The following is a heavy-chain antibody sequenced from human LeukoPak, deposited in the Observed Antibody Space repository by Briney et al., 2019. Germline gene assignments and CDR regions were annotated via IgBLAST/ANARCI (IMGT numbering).Heavy chain of an antibody. J-gene: IGHJ4*02. CDR3: ARVNGYSSSDKTYYFDY. V-gene: IGHV3-23*01. D-gene: IGHD6-13*01. CDR2: ISGSGGTT. CDR1: GFTFSSFA. Sequence: GGSLRLSCAASGFTFSSFAMSWVRQAPGKGLEWVSVISGSGGTTHYADSVKGRFTVSRDNSKSTLYLQMNSLRAEDTAVYYCARVNGYSSSDKTYYFDYWGQGTLVTVSS.